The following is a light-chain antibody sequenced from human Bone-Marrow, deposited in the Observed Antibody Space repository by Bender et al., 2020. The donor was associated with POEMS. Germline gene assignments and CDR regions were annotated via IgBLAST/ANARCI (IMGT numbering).Light chain of an antibody. CDR3: CSYGATYV. CDR1: SSNIGAHA. V-gene: IGLV1-44*01. CDR2: SSH. Sequence: QSVLTQPPSASGTPGQRVTISCSGGSSNIGAHAVNWYQHLPGTAPKLLLYSSHRRPSEVPDRFSGSRSGTSASLIISGLQAEDEAHYYCCSYGATYVFGSGTQVAVL. J-gene: IGLJ1*01.